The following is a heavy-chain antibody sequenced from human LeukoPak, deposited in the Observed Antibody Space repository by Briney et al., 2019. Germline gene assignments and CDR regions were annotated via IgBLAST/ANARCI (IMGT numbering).Heavy chain of an antibody. CDR1: GYTFTDYW. Sequence: GESLKISCQVSGYTFTDYWIGWVRHVSGKGLEWMGVIFPGDSDTKYSPSFQGHVTISVDKSISTAYLQWSSLKASDTATYYCAREDSGGWRYLDSWGQGTLVTVFS. CDR2: IFPGDSDT. CDR3: AREDSGGWRYLDS. J-gene: IGHJ4*02. V-gene: IGHV5-51*01. D-gene: IGHD6-19*01.